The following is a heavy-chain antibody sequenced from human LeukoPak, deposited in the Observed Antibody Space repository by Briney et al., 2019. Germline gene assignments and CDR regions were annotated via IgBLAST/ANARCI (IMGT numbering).Heavy chain of an antibody. J-gene: IGHJ4*02. CDR1: GFTFSSYS. CDR2: INHSGST. D-gene: IGHD3-22*01. CDR3: ARELPTDHYDSSGYSSDFDY. V-gene: IGHV4-34*01. Sequence: GSLRLSCAASGFTFSSYSMNWVRQAPGKGLEWIGEINHSGSTNYNPSLKSRVTISVDTSKNQFFLKLSSVTAADTAVYYCARELPTDHYDSSGYSSDFDYWGQGTLVTVSS.